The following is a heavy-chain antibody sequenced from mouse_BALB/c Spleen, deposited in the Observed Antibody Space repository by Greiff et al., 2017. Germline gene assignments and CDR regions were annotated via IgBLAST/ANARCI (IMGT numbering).Heavy chain of an antibody. CDR3: ASYGYGLDY. J-gene: IGHJ2*01. D-gene: IGHD2-2*01. Sequence: QVQLQQPGAELVKPGASVKLSCKASGYTFTSYWMHWVKQRPGKGLEWIGEIDPSDSYTNYNQKFKGKATLTVDKYSRTAYMQLSSLTSEDSAVYYCASYGYGLDYWGQGTTLTVSS. CDR1: GYTFTSYW. CDR2: IDPSDSYT. V-gene: IGHV1-69*02.